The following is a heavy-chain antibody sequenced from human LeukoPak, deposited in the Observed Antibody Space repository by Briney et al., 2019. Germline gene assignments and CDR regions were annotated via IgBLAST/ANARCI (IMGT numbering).Heavy chain of an antibody. CDR3: AREHDYGDYLDI. CDR2: INPNSGGT. J-gene: IGHJ3*02. CDR1: GYTFTGYY. D-gene: IGHD4-17*01. V-gene: IGHV1-2*02. Sequence: ASVKVSCKASGYTFTGYYMHWVRQAPGQGLEWMGWINPNSGGTNYAQKFQGRVTMTRDTSISTAYMELSRLRSDDTAVYYCAREHDYGDYLDIWGQGTMVTVSS.